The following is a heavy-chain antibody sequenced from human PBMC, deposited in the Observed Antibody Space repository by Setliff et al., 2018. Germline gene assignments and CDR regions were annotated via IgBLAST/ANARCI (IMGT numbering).Heavy chain of an antibody. J-gene: IGHJ4*02. CDR1: GLSYTNDW. Sequence: GGSLRLSCTASGLSYTNDWVSWVRQAPGKGLEWLASINPHGSEKYYADSVKGRVTISRDNAKNSLSMQMNNLRTEDTAVYYCFGAGTCSYWGQGTLVTVSS. D-gene: IGHD3-10*01. V-gene: IGHV3-7*01. CDR2: INPHGSEK. CDR3: FGAGTCSY.